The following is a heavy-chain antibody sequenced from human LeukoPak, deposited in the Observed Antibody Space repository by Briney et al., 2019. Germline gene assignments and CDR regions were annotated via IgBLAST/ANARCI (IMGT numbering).Heavy chain of an antibody. CDR1: GGSITRGTYY. J-gene: IGHJ4*02. CDR3: ASRERHKYGGNSGGY. D-gene: IGHD4-23*01. CDR2: ICYSGST. V-gene: IGHV4-31*03. Sequence: SETLSLTCTVSGGSITRGTYYWSWIRQHPGKGLEWIGYICYSGSTFYNPSLKSRVTISRDTSKNQFPLKLSSVTAADTAVYYCASRERHKYGGNSGGYWGQGTLVTVSS.